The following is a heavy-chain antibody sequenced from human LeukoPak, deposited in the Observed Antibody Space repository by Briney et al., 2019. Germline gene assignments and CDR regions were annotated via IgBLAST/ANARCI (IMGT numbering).Heavy chain of an antibody. Sequence: ASVKVSCKASGYTFTSYDINWVRQATGQGLEWMGWMNPNSGNTGYARKFQGRVTMTRNTSISTAYMELSSLRSEDTAVYYCARGRKTPMVRGVIIWFDPWGQGALVTVSS. CDR2: MNPNSGNT. V-gene: IGHV1-8*01. CDR1: GYTFTSYD. D-gene: IGHD3-10*01. CDR3: ARGRKTPMVRGVIIWFDP. J-gene: IGHJ5*02.